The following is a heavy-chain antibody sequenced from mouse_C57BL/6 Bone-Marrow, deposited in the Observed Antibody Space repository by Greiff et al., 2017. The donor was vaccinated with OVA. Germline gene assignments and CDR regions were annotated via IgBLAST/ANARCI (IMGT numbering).Heavy chain of an antibody. CDR2: INPYNGGT. CDR1: GYTFTDYY. J-gene: IGHJ4*01. Sequence: EVQLVESGPVLVKPGASVKMSCKASGYTFTDYYMNWVKQSHGKSLEWIGVINPYNGGTSYNQKFKGKATLTVDKSSSTAYMELNSLTSEDSAVYYCARYYSNFYYYAMDYWGQGTSVTVSS. D-gene: IGHD2-5*01. V-gene: IGHV1-19*01. CDR3: ARYYSNFYYYAMDY.